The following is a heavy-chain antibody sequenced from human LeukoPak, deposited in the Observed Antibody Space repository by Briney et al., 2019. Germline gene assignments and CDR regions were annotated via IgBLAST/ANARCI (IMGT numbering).Heavy chain of an antibody. J-gene: IGHJ3*02. Sequence: GGSLGLSCAASGFTFSSYWMSWVRQAPGKGLEWVANIKQDGSEKYYVDSVKGRFTISRDNAKNSLYLQMNSLRAEDTAVYYCARGWIYDAFDIWGQGTMVTVSS. D-gene: IGHD5-12*01. CDR2: IKQDGSEK. V-gene: IGHV3-7*01. CDR1: GFTFSSYW. CDR3: ARGWIYDAFDI.